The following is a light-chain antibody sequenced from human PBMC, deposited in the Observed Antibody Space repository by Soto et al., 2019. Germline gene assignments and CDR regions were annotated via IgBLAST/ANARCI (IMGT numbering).Light chain of an antibody. CDR2: FNSDGSH. CDR1: SGHSSYA. Sequence: QLVLTQSPSASASLGASVKLTCTLSSGHSSYAIAWHQQQPEKGPRYLMKFNSDGSHTKGDGIPDRFSGSRSGAERYLTISSLQSEDEADYYCQTWGTGIVVFGGGTQLTVL. V-gene: IGLV4-69*01. CDR3: QTWGTGIVV. J-gene: IGLJ2*01.